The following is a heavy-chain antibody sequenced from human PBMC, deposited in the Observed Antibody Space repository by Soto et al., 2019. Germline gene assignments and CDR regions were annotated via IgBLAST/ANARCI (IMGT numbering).Heavy chain of an antibody. Sequence: ASETLSLTCAVYGGSFSGYYWSWIRQPPGKGLEWIGEINHSGSTNYNPSLKSRVTISVDTSKNQFSLKLSSVTAADTAVYYCARGFQAKYSSSLRYWGQGTLVTVYS. CDR3: ARGFQAKYSSSLRY. CDR1: GGSFSGYY. J-gene: IGHJ4*02. D-gene: IGHD6-13*01. V-gene: IGHV4-34*01. CDR2: INHSGST.